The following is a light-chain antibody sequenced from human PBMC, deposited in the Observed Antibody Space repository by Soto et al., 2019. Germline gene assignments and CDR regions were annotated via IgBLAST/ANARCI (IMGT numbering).Light chain of an antibody. CDR3: QQRSNWPPYT. CDR1: QSLTNNY. Sequence: EIVLTQSPGTLSMSPGERATLSCRASQSLTNNYLAWFQQKPGQAPRLLIYGASNRPTDIPDRFSGSGSGTDFSLTISRLEPEDFAVYYCQQRSNWPPYTFGQGTKVDIK. J-gene: IGKJ2*01. V-gene: IGKV3D-20*02. CDR2: GAS.